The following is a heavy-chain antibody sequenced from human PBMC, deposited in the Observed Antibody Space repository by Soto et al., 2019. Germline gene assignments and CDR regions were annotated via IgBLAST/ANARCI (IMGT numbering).Heavy chain of an antibody. D-gene: IGHD3-9*01. CDR3: ARDTHSDILTGYPYYYYGMDV. J-gene: IGHJ6*02. CDR1: GFTFSSYS. Sequence: GGSLRLSCAASGFTFSSYSMNWVRQAPGKGLEWVSYISSSSSTIYYADSVKGRSTISRDNAKNSLYLQMNSLRDEDTAVYYCARDTHSDILTGYPYYYYGMDVWGQGTTVTVSS. V-gene: IGHV3-48*02. CDR2: ISSSSSTI.